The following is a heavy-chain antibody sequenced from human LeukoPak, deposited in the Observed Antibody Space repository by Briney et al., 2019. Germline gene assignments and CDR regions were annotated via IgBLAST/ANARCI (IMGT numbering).Heavy chain of an antibody. Sequence: SETLSLTCAVDGGSFSDHYWNWIRQPPGKGLEWIGEINHSGTTNYNASLKSRVTISVDTSKNHFSLKLNSMTAADTAVYYCARKASHFSYGLGAIDYWGQGNLVTVSS. V-gene: IGHV4-34*01. CDR2: INHSGTT. CDR3: ARKASHFSYGLGAIDY. CDR1: GGSFSDHY. D-gene: IGHD5-18*01. J-gene: IGHJ4*02.